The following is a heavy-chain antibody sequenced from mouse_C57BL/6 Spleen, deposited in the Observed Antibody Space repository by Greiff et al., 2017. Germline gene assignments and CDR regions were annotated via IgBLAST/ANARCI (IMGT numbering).Heavy chain of an antibody. CDR1: GYSFTDYN. V-gene: IGHV1-39*01. J-gene: IGHJ2*01. D-gene: IGHD1-1*01. CDR2: ISPKYGTT. CDR3: ARWDYGSSYVDY. Sequence: VQLQQSGPGLVQPGASVKISCKASGYSFTDYNMNWVQQGPGKGLEWIGVISPKYGTTSYNQKFKGKARFTVDQSSSTAYMQLNSLTSEDSSVYYCARWDYGSSYVDYWGQGTTLTVSS.